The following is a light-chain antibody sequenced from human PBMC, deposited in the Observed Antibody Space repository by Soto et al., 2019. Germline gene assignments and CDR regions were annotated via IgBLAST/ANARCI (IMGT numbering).Light chain of an antibody. CDR2: DVN. Sequence: QSAPTQPAAASGSPGQSVTISCAGSTGDVGAYNYVAWYQQRPGKAPKLMISDVNKRPSGVPDRFSGSKSGNTASLTVSGLQAEDEADYYCSSYAGNNIYVFGAGTKVTVL. CDR3: SSYAGNNIYV. CDR1: TGDVGAYNY. V-gene: IGLV2-8*01. J-gene: IGLJ1*01.